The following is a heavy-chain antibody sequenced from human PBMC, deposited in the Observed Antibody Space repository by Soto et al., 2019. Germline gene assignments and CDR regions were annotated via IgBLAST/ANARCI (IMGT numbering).Heavy chain of an antibody. V-gene: IGHV1-2*02. CDR3: ATMGSSGYDRSLAY. Sequence: ASVKVSCKAPGCTFTSYYIHWVRQAPGQGLEWMGRISPGNGGTSYAQKFQGRVTMTRDASISTAYMELSSLRSDDAAVYYCATMGSSGYDRSLAYWGQGALVTVPS. CDR1: GCTFTSYY. CDR2: ISPGNGGT. D-gene: IGHD5-12*01. J-gene: IGHJ4*02.